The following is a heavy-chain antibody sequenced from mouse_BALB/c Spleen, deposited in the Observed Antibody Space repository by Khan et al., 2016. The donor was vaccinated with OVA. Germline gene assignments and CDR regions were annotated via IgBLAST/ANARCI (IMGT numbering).Heavy chain of an antibody. CDR2: ISYSGNT. CDR1: GYSITSDYA. Sequence: EVQLQESGPGLVKPSQSLSLICTVTGYSITSDYAWNWIRKFPGNKLEWMGFISYSGNTNYNPSLKSRISLTRDTSKNQFFLHLNSVTTEDTATYYCARVYGGDFDYWGQGTTLTVSS. D-gene: IGHD1-1*01. CDR3: ARVYGGDFDY. V-gene: IGHV3-2*02. J-gene: IGHJ2*01.